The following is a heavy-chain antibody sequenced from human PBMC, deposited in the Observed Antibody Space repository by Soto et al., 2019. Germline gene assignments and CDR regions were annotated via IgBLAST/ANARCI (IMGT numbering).Heavy chain of an antibody. Sequence: KTSETLSLTCTVSGGSISSSSYYWGWIRQPPGKGLEWIGSIYYSGSTYYNPSLKSRVTISADTSKNQFSLKLSSVTAADTAVYYCARWIVVVISSFDYWGQGTLVTVSS. V-gene: IGHV4-39*01. D-gene: IGHD3-22*01. CDR3: ARWIVVVISSFDY. CDR1: GGSISSSSYY. J-gene: IGHJ4*02. CDR2: IYYSGST.